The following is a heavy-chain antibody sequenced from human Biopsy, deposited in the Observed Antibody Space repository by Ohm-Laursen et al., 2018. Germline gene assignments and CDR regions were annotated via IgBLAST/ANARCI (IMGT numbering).Heavy chain of an antibody. V-gene: IGHV3-23*01. Sequence: SLRLSCAASEFTFSGHAMSWVRQAPGKGLECASIINGGGGSTWYSDPVKGRFTISRDNSKNTLYLQMNSLRAEDTAMYYCARDLYDFCGGCPFDPWGQGTLVTVSP. CDR2: INGGGGST. J-gene: IGHJ5*02. D-gene: IGHD3-3*01. CDR1: EFTFSGHA. CDR3: ARDLYDFCGGCPFDP.